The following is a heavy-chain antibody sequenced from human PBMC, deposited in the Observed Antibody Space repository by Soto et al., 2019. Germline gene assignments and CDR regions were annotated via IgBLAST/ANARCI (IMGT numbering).Heavy chain of an antibody. Sequence: QVQLQESGPGLVKPSQTLSLTCTVSGGSISSGGYYWSWIRQHPGKGLEWIGYIYYSGSTYYNPSLNRRVTIALDTSKNQFSLKLSSVTAADTAVYDCLVDVGEEMAPQGAAFDIWGQGTMVTVFS. CDR2: IYYSGST. J-gene: IGHJ3*02. CDR1: GGSISSGGYY. D-gene: IGHD2-15*01. V-gene: IGHV4-31*03. CDR3: LVDVGEEMAPQGAAFDI.